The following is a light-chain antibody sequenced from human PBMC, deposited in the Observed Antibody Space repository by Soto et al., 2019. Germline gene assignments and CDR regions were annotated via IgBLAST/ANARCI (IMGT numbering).Light chain of an antibody. J-gene: IGLJ1*01. V-gene: IGLV2-14*01. Sequence: QSVLAQPASVSRSPGQSITISCTGTSSDVGGYYYVSWYQHHPGKAPKLMIYQVSNRPSGVSNRFSGSKSGNTASLTISGLQAEDEADYYCSSYTSSNTFYVFGTGTKVTVL. CDR2: QVS. CDR1: SSDVGGYYY. CDR3: SSYTSSNTFYV.